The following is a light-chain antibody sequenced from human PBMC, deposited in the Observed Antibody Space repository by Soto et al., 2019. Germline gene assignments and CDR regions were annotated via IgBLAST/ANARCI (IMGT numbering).Light chain of an antibody. CDR2: EGS. CDR1: SSDVGNYNL. V-gene: IGLV2-23*01. Sequence: QSALTQPASVSGSPGQSITISCTGTSSDVGNYNLVSWYQQHPGKAPKLMIYEGSKRPSGVFSRFSGSKSGNTASLTISGLQAEDEADYYCQSYDSILDGVIFGGGTKLTVL. CDR3: QSYDSILDGVI. J-gene: IGLJ2*01.